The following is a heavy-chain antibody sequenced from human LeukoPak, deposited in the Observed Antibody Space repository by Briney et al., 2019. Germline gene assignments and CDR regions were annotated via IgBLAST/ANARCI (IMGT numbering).Heavy chain of an antibody. CDR1: AFTFSSYE. Sequence: PGGSLRLSCAASAFTFSSYEMNWVRQAPGKGLEWVSYISSSGSTIYYADSVKGRFTISRDNAKNSLYLQMNSLRAEDTAVYHCAELGITMIGGVWGKGTTVTISS. J-gene: IGHJ6*04. CDR3: AELGITMIGGV. V-gene: IGHV3-48*03. D-gene: IGHD3-10*02. CDR2: ISSSGSTI.